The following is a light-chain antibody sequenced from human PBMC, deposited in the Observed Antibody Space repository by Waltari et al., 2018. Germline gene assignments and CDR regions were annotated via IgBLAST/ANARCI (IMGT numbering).Light chain of an antibody. V-gene: IGKV3-11*01. J-gene: IGKJ4*01. CDR2: DAS. Sequence: EIVLTQSPATLSLSPGERATLSCRASETVFNYVACYQQRPGQAPRLLIYDASNRATGIPARFSGSGSGTDFALNISSLEPEDSALYYCQQRLTWPLTFGGGTKVEIK. CDR3: QQRLTWPLT. CDR1: ETVFNY.